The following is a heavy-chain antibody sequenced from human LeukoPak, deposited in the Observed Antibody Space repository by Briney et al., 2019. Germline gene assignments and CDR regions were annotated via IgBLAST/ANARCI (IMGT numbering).Heavy chain of an antibody. CDR2: IIPIFGTA. J-gene: IGHJ4*02. D-gene: IGHD3-10*02. Sequence: SVKVSCKASGGTFSSYAISWVRQAPGQGLEWMGGIIPIFGTANYAQKFQGRVTITADKSTSTAYMELSSLRSEDTAVYYCASQLCSGSYCWTYFDYWGQGTLVTVSS. CDR1: GGTFSSYA. CDR3: ASQLCSGSYCWTYFDY. V-gene: IGHV1-69*06.